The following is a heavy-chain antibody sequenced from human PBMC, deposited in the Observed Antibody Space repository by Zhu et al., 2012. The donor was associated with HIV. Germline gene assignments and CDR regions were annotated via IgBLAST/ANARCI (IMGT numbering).Heavy chain of an antibody. V-gene: IGHV4-38-2*02. Sequence: QVQLQESGPGLVKPSETLSLICTVSHYSVSSAYYWGWVRQPPGKGLEWIGNIFHTGSTDSNPSLKSRVSISVDTSKNQFSLKLSSVTPADTALYYCARSTVTTSGAFDIWGQGTMVTVSP. CDR3: ARSTVTTSGAFDI. CDR1: HYSVSSAYY. J-gene: IGHJ3*02. D-gene: IGHD4-17*01. CDR2: IFHTGST.